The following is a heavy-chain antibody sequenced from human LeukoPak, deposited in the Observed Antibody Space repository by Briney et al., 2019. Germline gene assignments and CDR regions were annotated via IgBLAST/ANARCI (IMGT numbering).Heavy chain of an antibody. J-gene: IGHJ4*02. CDR3: AKGKSGYSYGAYDY. Sequence: GGSLRLSCAASGFTFSSYSMNWVRQAPGKGLEWVSYISSSTIYYADSVKGRFTISRDNAKNSLYLQMNSLRAEDTAVYYCAKGKSGYSYGAYDYWGQGTLVTVSS. D-gene: IGHD5-18*01. CDR1: GFTFSSYS. V-gene: IGHV3-48*01. CDR2: ISSSTI.